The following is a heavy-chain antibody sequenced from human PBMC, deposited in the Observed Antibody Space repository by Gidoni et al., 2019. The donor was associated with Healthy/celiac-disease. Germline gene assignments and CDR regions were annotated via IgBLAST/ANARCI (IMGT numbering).Heavy chain of an antibody. CDR2: ISGSGGST. J-gene: IGHJ4*02. CDR3: AKDSSVYYDSSGFFDY. D-gene: IGHD3-22*01. Sequence: EVQLLESGGGLVQPGGSLRLSCAASGFTFSSYAMSWVRQAPGKGLEWVSSISGSGGSTYYADSVKGRFTISRDNSKNTLYLQMNSLRAEDTAVYYCAKDSSVYYDSSGFFDYWGQGTLVTVSS. V-gene: IGHV3-23*01. CDR1: GFTFSSYA.